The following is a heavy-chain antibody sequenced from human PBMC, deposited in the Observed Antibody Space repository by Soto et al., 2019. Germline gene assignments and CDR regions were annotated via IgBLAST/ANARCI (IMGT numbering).Heavy chain of an antibody. J-gene: IGHJ4*02. V-gene: IGHV4-39*01. Sequence: SETLSLTCTVSGGSISSSSYYWGWIRQPPGKGLEWIGSIYYSGSTYYNPSLKSRVTISVYTSKNQFSLKLSSVTAAVTAVYYCARHTPAISISDHWGQGTLVTVSS. CDR3: ARHTPAISISDH. CDR1: GGSISSSSYY. CDR2: IYYSGST. D-gene: IGHD2-15*01.